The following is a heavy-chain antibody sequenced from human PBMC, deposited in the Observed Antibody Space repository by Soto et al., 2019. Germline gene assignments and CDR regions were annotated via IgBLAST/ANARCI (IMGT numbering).Heavy chain of an antibody. Sequence: VGSLRLSCAASGFTYSTYTMHWVRQAPGKGLEWVAVISYDGNNKFYADSVKGRFTISRDSTKQTLYLQMNSLRPDDTAMYYCARGSSNWAYYFDFWGQGTLVTVSS. CDR1: GFTYSTYT. CDR3: ARGSSNWAYYFDF. CDR2: ISYDGNNK. D-gene: IGHD6-13*01. V-gene: IGHV3-30-3*01. J-gene: IGHJ4*02.